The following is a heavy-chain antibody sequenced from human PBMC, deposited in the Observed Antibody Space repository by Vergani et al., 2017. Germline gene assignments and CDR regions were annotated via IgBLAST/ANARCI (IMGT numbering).Heavy chain of an antibody. CDR1: GYSISSGYY. D-gene: IGHD3-3*01. V-gene: IGHV4-38-2*01. Sequence: QLQLQESGPGLVKPSETLSLTCAVSGYSISSGYYWGWIRQPPGKGLEWIGSIYHSGSTYYNPSLKSRVTISVDTSKNQFSLKLSSVTAADTAVYYCARHPTIFGVVIRYWGQGTLVTVSS. CDR2: IYHSGST. J-gene: IGHJ4*02. CDR3: ARHPTIFGVVIRY.